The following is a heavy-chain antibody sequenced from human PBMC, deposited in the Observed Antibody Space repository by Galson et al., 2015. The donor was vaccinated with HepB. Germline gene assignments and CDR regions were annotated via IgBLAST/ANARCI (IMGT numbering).Heavy chain of an antibody. CDR3: AKQGDYDILTVFDY. CDR1: GFTFRNYA. CDR2: ISDSGGST. Sequence: SLRLSCAASGFTFRNYAMSWVRQAPGKGLEWVSVISDSGGSTYHADSVKGRFTISRDNSKNTLYLQMNSLRAEDTAVYYCAKQGDYDILTVFDYWGQGTLVTVSS. V-gene: IGHV3-23*01. J-gene: IGHJ4*02. D-gene: IGHD3-9*01.